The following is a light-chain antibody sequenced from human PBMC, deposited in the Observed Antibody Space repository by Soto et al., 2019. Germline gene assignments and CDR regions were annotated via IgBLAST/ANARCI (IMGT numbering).Light chain of an antibody. V-gene: IGLV2-8*01. CDR1: SSDVGGYNY. CDR3: SLYAGSNNVV. Sequence: QSALTQPPSASGSPGQSVTISCTGTSSDVGGYNYVSWYQQHPGKAPKLMIYEVSKRPSGVPNRFSGSKSGNTASLTVSGLQDDDEADYYSSLYAGSNNVVVVGGTKLTVL. J-gene: IGLJ2*01. CDR2: EVS.